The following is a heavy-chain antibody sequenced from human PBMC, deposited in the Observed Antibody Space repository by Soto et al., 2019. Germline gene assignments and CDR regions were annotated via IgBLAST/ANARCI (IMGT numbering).Heavy chain of an antibody. CDR2: IFIGHGDT. J-gene: IGHJ2*01. CDR3: ARDRTRSLFPKYWDFDL. CDR1: GYTFRGYS. Sequence: VQIVQSGAEVKKPGASVKVSCKAPGYTFRGYSMHWVRQAPGQRLEWMGWIFIGHGDTKYSQNFQDRVTMTRETSAATVYMELSNLTSEDTAVYYCARDRTRSLFPKYWDFDLWGRGTLVTV. V-gene: IGHV1-3*04.